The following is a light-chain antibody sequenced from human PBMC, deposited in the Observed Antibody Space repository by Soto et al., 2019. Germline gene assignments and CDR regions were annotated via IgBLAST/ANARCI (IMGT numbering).Light chain of an antibody. J-gene: IGLJ2*01. V-gene: IGLV2-11*01. Sequence: QSALTQPRSVSGSPGQSVTISCTGTSSDVGGYNYVSWYQQHPGKAPKLMIYDVSKRPSGVPDRFSGSKSGNTASLTISGLQAEDEADYYCCSYAGSSPIFGGGTK. CDR1: SSDVGGYNY. CDR3: CSYAGSSPI. CDR2: DVS.